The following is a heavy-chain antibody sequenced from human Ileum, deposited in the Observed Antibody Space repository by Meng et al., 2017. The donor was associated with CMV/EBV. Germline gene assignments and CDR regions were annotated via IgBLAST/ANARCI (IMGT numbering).Heavy chain of an antibody. V-gene: IGHV4-4*07. J-gene: IGHJ5*02. CDR2: IYTSGTT. CDR3: ARVGAVAGVEGNWFDH. Sequence: VQLQESAPGVGKPSETLSLTCTVSGGSTSPYYWSWIRQPAGKGLEWIGRIYTSGTTIYNPSLKSRVTMSVDTSKNQFSLKLSSVTVADTAVYYCARVGAVAGVEGNWFDHWGQGTLVTVSS. D-gene: IGHD6-19*01. CDR1: GGSTSPYY.